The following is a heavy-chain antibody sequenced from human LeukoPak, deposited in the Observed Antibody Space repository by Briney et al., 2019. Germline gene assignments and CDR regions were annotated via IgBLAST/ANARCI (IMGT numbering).Heavy chain of an antibody. J-gene: IGHJ4*02. CDR3: ARGYCSGGSCYSFDY. V-gene: IGHV4-4*07. CDR2: IYTSGST. Sequence: SETLSLTCTVSGGSISSYYWSWIRQPAGKGLEWIGRIYTSGSTNYNPSLKSRVTMSVDTSKNQFSLKLSSVTAADTAVYYCARGYCSGGSCYSFDYWGQGTLVTVSS. D-gene: IGHD2-15*01. CDR1: GGSISSYY.